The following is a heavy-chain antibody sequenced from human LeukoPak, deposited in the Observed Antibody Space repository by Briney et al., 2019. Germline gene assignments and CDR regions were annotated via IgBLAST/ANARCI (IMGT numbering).Heavy chain of an antibody. V-gene: IGHV1-69*13. Sequence: SVRVSCKTSGGTFSSFAIAWVRQAPGQGLEWMAGIIPIFATTNYAQEFQGRVSLTADESTSTVYMELSSLRYDDTAVYYCARGPPLTFDHTPEGYYHYYMDVWGDGTTVTISS. CDR1: GGTFSSFA. J-gene: IGHJ6*03. CDR3: ARGPPLTFDHTPEGYYHYYMDV. CDR2: IIPIFATT. D-gene: IGHD1-14*01.